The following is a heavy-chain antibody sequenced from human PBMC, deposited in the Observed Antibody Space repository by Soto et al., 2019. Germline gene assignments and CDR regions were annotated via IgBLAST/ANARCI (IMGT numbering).Heavy chain of an antibody. Sequence: GGSLRLSCAASGFTFSSYAMSWVRQAPGKGLEWVSAISGSGGSTYYADSVKGRFTISRDNSKNTLYLQMNSLRAEDTAVYYCARDGRYSYGYYYYYGMDVWGQGTTVTVSS. CDR3: ARDGRYSYGYYYYYGMDV. CDR2: ISGSGGST. J-gene: IGHJ6*02. CDR1: GFTFSSYA. D-gene: IGHD5-18*01. V-gene: IGHV3-23*01.